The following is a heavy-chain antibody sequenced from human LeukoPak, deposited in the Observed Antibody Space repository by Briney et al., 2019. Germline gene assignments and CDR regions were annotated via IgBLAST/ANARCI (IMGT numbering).Heavy chain of an antibody. Sequence: SETLSLTCTVSGYSISSGYYWGWIRQPPGKGLEWIGSIYHSGSTYYNPSLKSRVTISVDTSKNQFSLKLSSVTAADTAVYYCARVVGYFDWLLPNYYYYYYMDVWGKGTTVTVSS. CDR3: ARVVGYFDWLLPNYYYYYYMDV. D-gene: IGHD3-9*01. CDR2: IYHSGST. J-gene: IGHJ6*03. CDR1: GYSISSGYY. V-gene: IGHV4-38-2*02.